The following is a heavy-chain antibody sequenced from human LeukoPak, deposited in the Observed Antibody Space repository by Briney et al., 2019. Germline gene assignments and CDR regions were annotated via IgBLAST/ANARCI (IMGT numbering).Heavy chain of an antibody. V-gene: IGHV4-59*01. Sequence: SETLSLTCTVSGGSISSYYWSWIRQPPGKGLEWIGYIYYSGSTNCNPSLKSRVTISVDTSKNQFSLKLSSVTAADTAVYYCARGVYDSSGYTFDYWGQGTLVTVSS. CDR2: IYYSGST. D-gene: IGHD3-22*01. CDR1: GGSISSYY. J-gene: IGHJ4*02. CDR3: ARGVYDSSGYTFDY.